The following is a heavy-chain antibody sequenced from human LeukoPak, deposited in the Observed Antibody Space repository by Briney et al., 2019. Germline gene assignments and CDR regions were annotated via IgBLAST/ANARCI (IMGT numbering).Heavy chain of an antibody. V-gene: IGHV3-30*18. CDR1: GFTVSRYF. D-gene: IGHD6-19*01. CDR2: ISDDGSNK. Sequence: GGSLRLSCAASGFTVSRYFMTWVRQAPGKGLEWVAVISDDGSNKYYGDSVKGRFTISRDNSKNTVYLQMNSLRAEDTAVYYCAKDRYSSGWYSDFDYWGQGTLVTVSS. CDR3: AKDRYSSGWYSDFDY. J-gene: IGHJ4*02.